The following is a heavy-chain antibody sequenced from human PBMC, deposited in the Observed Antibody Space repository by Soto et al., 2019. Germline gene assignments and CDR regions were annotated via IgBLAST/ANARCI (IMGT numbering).Heavy chain of an antibody. V-gene: IGHV1-18*01. J-gene: IGHJ6*02. CDR1: GYSFTSYG. CDR3: ARDVPDTSLFFYYYGMDV. D-gene: IGHD2-21*01. CDR2: ISTDNGNT. Sequence: QVHLVQSGAEVRKPGASVKVSCKASGYSFTSYGISWVRHAPGQGLEWMGWISTDNGNTNYAHNLEGSVSMTIDPSTSPAYMELWRMGSDDTAVYYCARDVPDTSLFFYYYGMDVWGQGTTVTVSS.